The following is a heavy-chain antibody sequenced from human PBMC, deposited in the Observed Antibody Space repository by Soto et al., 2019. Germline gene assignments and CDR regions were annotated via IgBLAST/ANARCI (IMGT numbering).Heavy chain of an antibody. CDR2: ISGYNSIT. CDR3: ARAVGSTDY. V-gene: IGHV1-18*01. CDR1: GYTFSSYG. J-gene: IGHJ4*02. Sequence: QVQLVQSGAEVKKPGASVKVSCEASGYTFSSYGISWVRQPPGEGFEWMGWISGYNSITRYAQKFQGRVTMTTDTSTSTAYMELRSLRSDDTAVYYCARAVGSTDYWGQGTLVTVSS. D-gene: IGHD6-13*01.